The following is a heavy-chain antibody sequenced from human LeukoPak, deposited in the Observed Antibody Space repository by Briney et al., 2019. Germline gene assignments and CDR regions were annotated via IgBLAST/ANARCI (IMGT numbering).Heavy chain of an antibody. Sequence: PGGSLRLSCAASGFNSGNYWMSWVRQAPGQRLEWLANIKQDGIETYYLDSVKGRFTISRDSARNAVYLQMNSLRGDETAVYFCARFIASPGPDALDIWGQGTLVTVSS. J-gene: IGHJ3*02. CDR3: ARFIASPGPDALDI. CDR2: IKQDGIET. V-gene: IGHV3-7*01. D-gene: IGHD6-13*01. CDR1: GFNSGNYW.